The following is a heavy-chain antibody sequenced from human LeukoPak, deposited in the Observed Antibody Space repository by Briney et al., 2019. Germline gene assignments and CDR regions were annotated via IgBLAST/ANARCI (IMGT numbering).Heavy chain of an antibody. CDR3: AREITNNWNAYFDY. CDR2: IYYSGST. Sequence: SETLSLTCTVSGGSISSSSYYWGWIRQPPGKGLEWIGSIYYSGSTYYNPSLKSRVTISVDTSKNQFSLKLSSVTAADTAVYYCAREITNNWNAYFDYWGQGTLVTVSS. J-gene: IGHJ4*02. D-gene: IGHD1-1*01. V-gene: IGHV4-39*07. CDR1: GGSISSSSYY.